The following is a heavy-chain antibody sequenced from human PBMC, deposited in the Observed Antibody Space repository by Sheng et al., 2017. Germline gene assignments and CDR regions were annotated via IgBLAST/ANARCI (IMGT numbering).Heavy chain of an antibody. J-gene: IGHJ5*01. CDR1: GFTFSYFA. Sequence: EVQLVESGGGLVKPGGSLRLSCAASGFTFSYFAMSWVRQAPGKGLEWVSASRGGSGGTNYADSVKGRFTISRDNSKNTLYLQMNSLTAEDTAVYYCARDRYYGSVTRSFHPWGQGTLVTVSS. D-gene: IGHD3-10*01. CDR3: ARDRYYGSVTRSFHP. V-gene: IGHV3-23*04. CDR2: SRGGSGGT.